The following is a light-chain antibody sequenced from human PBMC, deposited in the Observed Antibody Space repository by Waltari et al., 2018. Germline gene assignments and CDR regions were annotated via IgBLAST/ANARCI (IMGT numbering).Light chain of an antibody. V-gene: IGKV1-33*01. CDR3: QQFDSVPLT. CDR2: DAS. Sequence: DIQLTQSPSSLSASVGDRVTTTCQASQDINNYVSWYQQMPGKPPKRLIDDASTLEKGVPPRFRGSGSGTDFTFTITSLEPEDIATYYCQQFDSVPLTFGGGTKVDMK. J-gene: IGKJ4*01. CDR1: QDINNY.